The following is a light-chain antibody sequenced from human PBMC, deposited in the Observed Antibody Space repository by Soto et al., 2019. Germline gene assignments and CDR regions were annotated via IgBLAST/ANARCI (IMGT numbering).Light chain of an antibody. CDR2: EVF. CDR1: NSDLGAYDY. Sequence: QSVLTQPASVSGSPGQSITISCTGTNSDLGAYDYVSWYQQHPGKAPRLLIYEVFNRPSGVSDRFSGSKSANTASLTISGLQADDEADYYCSSYTASSAQVFGPGTKLTVL. V-gene: IGLV2-14*01. J-gene: IGLJ1*01. CDR3: SSYTASSAQV.